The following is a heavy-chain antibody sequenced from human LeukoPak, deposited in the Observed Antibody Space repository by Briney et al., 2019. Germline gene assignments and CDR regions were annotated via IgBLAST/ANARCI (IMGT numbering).Heavy chain of an antibody. CDR2: ISSSSYI. D-gene: IGHD1-26*01. Sequence: PGGSLRLSCAASGFTFSSYAMSWVRQAPGKGLEWGSSISSSSYIYYADSVKGRFTISRDNAKNSLYLQMNSLRAEDTAVYYCARQGGSYTIDYWGQGTLVTVSS. CDR1: GFTFSSYA. V-gene: IGHV3-21*01. J-gene: IGHJ4*02. CDR3: ARQGGSYTIDY.